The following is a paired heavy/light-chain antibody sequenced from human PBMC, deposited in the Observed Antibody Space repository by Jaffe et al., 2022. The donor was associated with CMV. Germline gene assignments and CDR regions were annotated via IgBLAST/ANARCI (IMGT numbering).Light chain of an antibody. Sequence: AIRVTQSPSSFSASTGDRVTITCRASQGISSYLAWYQQKPGKAPNLLISAASTLQTGVPSRFSGSGSGTDFTLTISSLQSEDFATYYCQQYYTYPLTFGGGTKVEI. J-gene: IGKJ4*01. CDR2: AAS. CDR1: QGISSY. CDR3: QQYYTYPLT. V-gene: IGKV1-8*01.
Heavy chain of an antibody. D-gene: IGHD6-19*01. V-gene: IGHV3-21*01. J-gene: IGHJ4*01. Sequence: EVQLVESGGGLVKPGGSLRLSCAASGFTFSSYIMNWVRQAPGKGLEWVSSISSSGSDIHYGDSVKGRFTISRDNAENSLYLQMSSLRVDDTAVYYCAREQGGQWLAKIDFWGQGTLVTVSS. CDR1: GFTFSSYI. CDR3: AREQGGQWLAKIDF. CDR2: ISSSGSDI.